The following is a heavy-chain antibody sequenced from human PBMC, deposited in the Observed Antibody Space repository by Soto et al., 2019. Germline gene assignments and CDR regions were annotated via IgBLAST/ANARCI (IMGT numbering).Heavy chain of an antibody. J-gene: IGHJ6*02. D-gene: IGHD3-10*01. V-gene: IGHV4-39*01. Sequence: SETLSLTCAVSGGSISSSRYYWGWIRQPPGKGLEWIGNIYYSGSTYYNPSLKSRVTISVDTSKNQFSLRLSAVTAADTAVYYCAGEEVYYYYGMDVWGQGTTVTAP. CDR3: AGEEVYYYYGMDV. CDR1: GGSISSSRYY. CDR2: IYYSGST.